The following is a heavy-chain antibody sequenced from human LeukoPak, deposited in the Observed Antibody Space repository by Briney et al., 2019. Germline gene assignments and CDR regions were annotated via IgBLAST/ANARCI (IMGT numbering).Heavy chain of an antibody. CDR1: GFTFSSYS. CDR3: ARETLVIGNAFDI. D-gene: IGHD1-20*01. Sequence: GGSLTLTCAASGFTFSSYSMNWVRQAPRKGLEWVSSISSGSSYINYADSVKGRLTISSDNAKNSLYLQMNSLKAEDTAVYYCARETLVIGNAFDIWGQGTMVTVSS. J-gene: IGHJ3*02. V-gene: IGHV3-21*01. CDR2: ISSGSSYI.